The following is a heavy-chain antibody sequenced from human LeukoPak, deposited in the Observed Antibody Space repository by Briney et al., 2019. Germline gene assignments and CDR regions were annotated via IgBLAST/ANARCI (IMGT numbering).Heavy chain of an antibody. J-gene: IGHJ6*02. CDR2: INPNSGGT. D-gene: IGHD2-2*01. CDR1: GYTFIGCY. CDR3: ASPTMPYYYYGMDV. Sequence: GASVKVSCKASGYTFIGCYMHWVRQAPGQGLEWMGWINPNSGGTNYAQKFQGRVTMTRDTSISTAYMELSRLRSDDTAVYYCASPTMPYYYYGMDVWGQGTTVTVSS. V-gene: IGHV1-2*02.